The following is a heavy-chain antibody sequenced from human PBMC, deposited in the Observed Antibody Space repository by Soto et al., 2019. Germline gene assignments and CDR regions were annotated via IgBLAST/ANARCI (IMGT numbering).Heavy chain of an antibody. CDR1: GFTFRNYA. J-gene: IGHJ5*02. V-gene: IGHV3-23*01. CDR2: ISGSGGTT. D-gene: IGHD3-22*01. Sequence: GGSLRLSCAASGFTFRNYAMSWARQAPGKGLEWVSAISGSGGTTHYADSVKGRFTISRDNAKNSLYLQMNSLRAEDTAVYYSARGTSRYYYDSSGWFDPRGQGTLVTVSS. CDR3: ARGTSRYYYDSSGWFDP.